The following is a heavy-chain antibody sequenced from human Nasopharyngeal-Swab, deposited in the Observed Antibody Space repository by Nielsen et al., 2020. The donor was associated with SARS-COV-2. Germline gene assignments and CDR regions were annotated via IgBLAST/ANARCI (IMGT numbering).Heavy chain of an antibody. Sequence: GESLKISCAASGFTFSSYGMHWVRQAPGKGLEWVAVISYDGSNEYYADSVKGRFTISRDNSKNTLYLQMNSLRAEDTAVYYCATRYSSSLGGNYWGQGTLVTVSS. V-gene: IGHV3-30*03. J-gene: IGHJ4*02. CDR1: GFTFSSYG. CDR3: ATRYSSSLGGNY. D-gene: IGHD6-13*01. CDR2: ISYDGSNE.